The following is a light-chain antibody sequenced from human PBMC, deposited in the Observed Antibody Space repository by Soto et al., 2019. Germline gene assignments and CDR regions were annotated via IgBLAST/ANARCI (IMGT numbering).Light chain of an antibody. Sequence: DIPMTQSPSPLSASVGDTGTTPCPASQSISRWLAWYQQKPGKAPKLLIYDASNLETGVPSRFSGSGSGTDFTFTISSLQPEDIATYYCQQYDNLTFGGGTKVDIK. CDR1: QSISRW. CDR3: QQYDNLT. J-gene: IGKJ4*01. CDR2: DAS. V-gene: IGKV1-33*01.